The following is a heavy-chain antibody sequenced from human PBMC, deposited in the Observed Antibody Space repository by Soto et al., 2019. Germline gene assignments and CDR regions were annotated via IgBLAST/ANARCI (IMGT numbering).Heavy chain of an antibody. Sequence: QVQLQESGPGLVKPSQTLSLTCTVSGDSINNGDYYWSWVRHHPVKGLEWIGYIYYSGATSYNPSLKGRVTISLDTSENQFSLRLSSVAAADTVVYYCSREGYNYNGMDVWGQGTTVTVSS. J-gene: IGHJ6*02. CDR3: SREGYNYNGMDV. CDR1: GDSINNGDYY. V-gene: IGHV4-31*03. CDR2: IYYSGAT.